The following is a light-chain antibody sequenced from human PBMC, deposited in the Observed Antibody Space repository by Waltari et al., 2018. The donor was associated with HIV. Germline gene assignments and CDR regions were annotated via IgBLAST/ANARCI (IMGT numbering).Light chain of an antibody. CDR2: GAS. Sequence: VMTQSPVALSVSPGDSASFPCRASQSNSIGLAGYQHKAGQAPRLVIYGASTRATGIPARFSGGESGTDVTHSSSSWQSEDFAVYYCEQYNKWAPRTFGGGTKVEMK. CDR1: QSNSIG. V-gene: IGKV3-15*01. CDR3: EQYNKWAPRT. J-gene: IGKJ4*02.